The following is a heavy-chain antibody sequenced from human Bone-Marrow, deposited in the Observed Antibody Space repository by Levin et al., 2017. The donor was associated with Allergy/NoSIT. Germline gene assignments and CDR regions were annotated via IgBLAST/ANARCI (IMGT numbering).Heavy chain of an antibody. J-gene: IGHJ3*02. CDR1: GFTFSSYA. D-gene: IGHD3-22*01. CDR3: ARSAPNYYYDSSGPTDDAFDI. V-gene: IGHV3-30-3*01. Sequence: SCAASGFTFSSYAMHWVRQAPGKGLEWVAVISYDGSNKYYADSVKGRFTISRDNSKNTLYLQMNSLRAEDTAVYYCARSAPNYYYDSSGPTDDAFDIWGQGTMVTVSS. CDR2: ISYDGSNK.